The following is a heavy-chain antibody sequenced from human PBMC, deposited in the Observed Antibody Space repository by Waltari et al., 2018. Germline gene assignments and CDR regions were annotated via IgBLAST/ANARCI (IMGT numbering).Heavy chain of an antibody. D-gene: IGHD6-19*01. CDR3: TRDLAGRDDS. V-gene: IGHV3-74*01. CDR1: GFSFSSYW. Sequence: EVRLVESGGGFVQPGGSLRLSCAASGFSFSSYWMPWVRQAPGKGLVWVARINEDGRTTTYADSVKGRFTISRDNAKNTVYLQMNSLRAEDTAVYYCTRDLAGRDDSWGQGTLVTVSS. J-gene: IGHJ5*01. CDR2: INEDGRTT.